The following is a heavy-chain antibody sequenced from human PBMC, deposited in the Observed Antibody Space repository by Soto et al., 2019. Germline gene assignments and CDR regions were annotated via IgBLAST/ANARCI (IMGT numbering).Heavy chain of an antibody. D-gene: IGHD1-1*01. V-gene: IGHV1-18*01. Sequence: QVHLVQSGAEVKKPGASVKVSCKGSGYAFTTYGITWVRQAPGQGLEWMGWISAHNGNTNYAQKLQGRGTVTRDTSTSTAYMELRSQRSDDTAVYYYARGRYGDYWGQGALVTVSS. CDR1: GYAFTTYG. J-gene: IGHJ4*02. CDR3: ARGRYGDY. CDR2: ISAHNGNT.